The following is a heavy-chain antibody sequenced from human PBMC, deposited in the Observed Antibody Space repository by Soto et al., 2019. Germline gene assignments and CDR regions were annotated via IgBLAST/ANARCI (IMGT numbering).Heavy chain of an antibody. D-gene: IGHD2-2*01. V-gene: IGHV3-48*01. CDR1: GFTFSSYS. CDR3: ARDRGIVVVPAAIGWFDP. Sequence: EVQLVESGGGLVQPGGSLRLSCAASGFTFSSYSMNWVRQAPGKGLEWVSYISSSSSTIYYADSVKGRFTISRDNAKNSLYLQMNSLRAEDTAVYYCARDRGIVVVPAAIGWFDPWGQGTLVTVSS. CDR2: ISSSSSTI. J-gene: IGHJ5*02.